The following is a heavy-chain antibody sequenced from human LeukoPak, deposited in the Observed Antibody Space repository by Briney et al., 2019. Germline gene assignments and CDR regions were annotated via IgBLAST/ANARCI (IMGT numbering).Heavy chain of an antibody. CDR2: MNPNSGNT. D-gene: IGHD6-13*01. V-gene: IGHV1-8*01. CDR1: GYTFTSYD. CDR3: AREPSSHNWFDP. J-gene: IGHJ5*02. Sequence: ASVKVSCKASGYTFTSYDINWVRQATGQGLEWMGWMNPNSGNTGYAQKFQGRVTMTRNTSISTAYMELSSLRSEDTAVYYCAREPSSHNWFDPWGQGTLVTVSS.